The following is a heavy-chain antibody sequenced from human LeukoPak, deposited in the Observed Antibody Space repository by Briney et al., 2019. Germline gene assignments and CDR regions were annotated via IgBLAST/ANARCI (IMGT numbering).Heavy chain of an antibody. CDR3: TRDQLYYYDSSGYLTPPFDY. V-gene: IGHV3-21*01. D-gene: IGHD3-22*01. J-gene: IGHJ4*02. CDR1: GFTFSSYS. Sequence: SGGSLRLSCAASGFTFSSYSMNWVRQAPEKGLEWVSSISSRSSYIYYADSVKGRFTISRDNAKNSLYLQMNSLRAEDTAVYYCTRDQLYYYDSSGYLTPPFDYWGQGTLVTVSS. CDR2: ISSRSSYI.